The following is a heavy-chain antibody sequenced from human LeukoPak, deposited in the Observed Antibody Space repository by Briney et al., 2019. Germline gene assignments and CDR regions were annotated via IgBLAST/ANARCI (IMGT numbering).Heavy chain of an antibody. Sequence: SETLSLTCAVSGGSISSSNWWSWVRQPPGKGLEWIGEIYHSGGTNYNPSLKSRVTISVDKSKNQFSLKLSSLTAADTAVYYCANTYYYYYYMDVWGKGTTVTVSS. V-gene: IGHV4-4*02. J-gene: IGHJ6*03. CDR1: GGSISSSNW. CDR2: IYHSGGT. CDR3: ANTYYYYYYMDV.